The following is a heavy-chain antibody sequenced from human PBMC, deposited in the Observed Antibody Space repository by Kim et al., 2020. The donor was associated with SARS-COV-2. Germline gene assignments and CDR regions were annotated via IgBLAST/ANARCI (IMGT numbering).Heavy chain of an antibody. D-gene: IGHD5-18*01. CDR2: MYPSGSA. Sequence: SETLSLTCTVSGGSVSSFYWTWIRQPPGKGLEWIAYMYPSGSANYNPSLKSRVTMSMDTFKNNFSLKLSSVAAADSAVYFCATRCSYGSYGGFDVWGQGTVVTVSS. J-gene: IGHJ3*01. CDR1: GGSVSSFY. V-gene: IGHV4-59*02. CDR3: ATRCSYGSYGGFDV.